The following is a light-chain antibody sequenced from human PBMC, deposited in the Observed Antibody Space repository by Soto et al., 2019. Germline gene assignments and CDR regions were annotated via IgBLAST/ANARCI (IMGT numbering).Light chain of an antibody. CDR2: DAS. V-gene: IGKV3-11*01. J-gene: IGKJ5*01. CDR1: QSVSSN. Sequence: EIVLTQSPGTLSLSPGERATLSCRASQSVSSNHLAWYQQKPGQAPRLLIYDASNRATGIPARFSGSGSGTDFTLTISSLEPEDFAVYYCQQRSNWPPTFGQGTRLEIK. CDR3: QQRSNWPPT.